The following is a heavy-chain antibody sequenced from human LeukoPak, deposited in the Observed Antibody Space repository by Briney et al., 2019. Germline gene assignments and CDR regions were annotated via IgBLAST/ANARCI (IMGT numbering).Heavy chain of an antibody. J-gene: IGHJ4*02. V-gene: IGHV4-39*07. D-gene: IGHD6-13*01. Sequence: KPSETPSPTCTVSGGSISSSSYYWGWIRPPPGKGLEWIGSIYYSGSTYYNPSLKSRVTISVDTSKNQFSLKLSSVTAADTAVYYCARDQQLVNERRFDYWGQGTLVTVSS. CDR2: IYYSGST. CDR1: GGSISSSSYY. CDR3: ARDQQLVNERRFDY.